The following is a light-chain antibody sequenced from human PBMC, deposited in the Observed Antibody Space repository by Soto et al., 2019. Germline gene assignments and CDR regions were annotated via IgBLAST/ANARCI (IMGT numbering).Light chain of an antibody. CDR3: QQYNSYWT. CDR1: QSVSSNN. Sequence: EIVLTQSPGTLSLSPGERATLSCRASQSVSSNNLAWYQQRPGQAPRVVIYGASTRATGIPERFSGSGSGTDFTLTISSLQPDDFATYYCQQYNSYWTFGQGTKWIS. CDR2: GAS. V-gene: IGKV3-20*01. J-gene: IGKJ1*01.